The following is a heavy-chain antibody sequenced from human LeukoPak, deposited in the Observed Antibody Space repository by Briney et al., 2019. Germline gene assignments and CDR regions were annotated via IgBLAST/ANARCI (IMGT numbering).Heavy chain of an antibody. D-gene: IGHD6-19*01. CDR1: GGSISSGRYY. Sequence: SETLSLTCTVSGGSISSGRYYWNWIRQPPGKGLEWIGSIYHSGSTYYNPSLKSRVTISVDTSKNQFSLKLSSVTAADTAVYYCARAKGGYSSGWYYYYYMDVWGKGTTVTISS. CDR2: IYHSGST. V-gene: IGHV4-39*07. CDR3: ARAKGGYSSGWYYYYYMDV. J-gene: IGHJ6*03.